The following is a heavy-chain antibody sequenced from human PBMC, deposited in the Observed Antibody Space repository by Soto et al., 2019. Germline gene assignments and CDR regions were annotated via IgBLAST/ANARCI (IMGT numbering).Heavy chain of an antibody. CDR1: GFSLSTSGVG. CDR3: AHRLYYYDSSGPTFDY. Sequence: SGPTLVNPTQTLTLTCTFSGFSLSTSGVGVGWIRQPPGKALEWLALIYWDDDKRYSPSLKSRLTITKDTSKNQVVLTMTNMDPVDTATYYCAHRLYYYDSSGPTFDYWGQGTLVTVSS. J-gene: IGHJ4*02. D-gene: IGHD3-22*01. CDR2: IYWDDDK. V-gene: IGHV2-5*02.